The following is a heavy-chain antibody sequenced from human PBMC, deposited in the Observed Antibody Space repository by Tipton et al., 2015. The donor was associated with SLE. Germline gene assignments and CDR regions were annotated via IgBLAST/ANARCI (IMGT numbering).Heavy chain of an antibody. CDR3: TSGSGGYQRTDY. V-gene: IGHV4-61*02. CDR2: IYTTGST. Sequence: TLSLTCSVSGAYIRTGVYYWAWIRQPAGKSLEWVGRIYTTGSTNYNPSLKSRVTISVDTSKNQFSLQLTSVTAADTALYFCTSGSGGYQRTDYWGQGTLVTVSS. D-gene: IGHD5-12*01. J-gene: IGHJ4*02. CDR1: GAYIRTGVYY.